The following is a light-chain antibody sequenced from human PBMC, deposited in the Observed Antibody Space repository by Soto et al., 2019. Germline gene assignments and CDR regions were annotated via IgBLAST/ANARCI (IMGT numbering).Light chain of an antibody. V-gene: IGKV3-11*01. CDR1: QSVSSY. Sequence: EIVLTQSPATLSLPPGERATLSCRASQSVSSYLAWYQQKPGLAPRLLIYDASKRATGIPARFSGSGSGTDFTLTISSLEPEDFVVYYCQQRSNWLITFGQGTRLEIK. J-gene: IGKJ5*01. CDR2: DAS. CDR3: QQRSNWLIT.